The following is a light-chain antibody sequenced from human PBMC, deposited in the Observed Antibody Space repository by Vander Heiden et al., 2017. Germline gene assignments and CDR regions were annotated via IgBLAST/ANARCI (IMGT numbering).Light chain of an antibody. CDR2: QDS. J-gene: IGLJ2*01. CDR3: QAWDSFVV. Sequence: PPEVAVSPGQTASITCSGDKLGDKYAYWYQQKPGQSPVLVIYQDSKRPSGIPERFSGSNSGNTATLTISGTHTMDEADYYCQAWDSFVVFGGGTKLTVL. CDR1: KLGDKY. V-gene: IGLV3-1*01.